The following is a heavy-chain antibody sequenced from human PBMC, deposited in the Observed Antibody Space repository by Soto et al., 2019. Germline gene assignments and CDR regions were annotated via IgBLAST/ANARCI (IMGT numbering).Heavy chain of an antibody. V-gene: IGHV2-70*13. CDR3: ARSIRGPRRFNGMDV. D-gene: IGHD1-20*01. CDR2: IERDDDDK. CDR1: GFSLTSPGMC. Sequence: SGPTLVNPTATLTLTCTFSGFSLTSPGMCVSWIRQSPGKALEWLALIERDDDDKYYSTSLKTRLTISKDTRKNQVVLTMANMEPADTATYYCARSIRGPRRFNGMDVWGQGTTVTVSS. J-gene: IGHJ6*02.